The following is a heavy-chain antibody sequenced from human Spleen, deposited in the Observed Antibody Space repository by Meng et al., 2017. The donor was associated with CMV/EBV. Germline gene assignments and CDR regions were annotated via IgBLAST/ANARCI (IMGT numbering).Heavy chain of an antibody. CDR2: INSDGSST. CDR1: GFTFSSYW. V-gene: IGHV3-74*01. CDR3: TRGSPTGGY. D-gene: IGHD3-10*01. J-gene: IGHJ4*02. Sequence: GESLKISCAASGFTFSSYWMHWVRQAPGKGLVWVARINSDGSSTTYADSVKGRFTVSRDNAKNTLFLQMTSPRVEDTAMYYCTRGSPTGGYWGQGTLVTVSS.